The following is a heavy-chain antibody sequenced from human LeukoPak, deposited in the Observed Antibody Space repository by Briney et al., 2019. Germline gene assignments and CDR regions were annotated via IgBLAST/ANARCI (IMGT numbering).Heavy chain of an antibody. D-gene: IGHD5-18*01. V-gene: IGHV4-38-2*02. CDR3: ARDGPVDTAMVQNFYMDV. Sequence: PSETLSLTCAVSGYSINSGFYWGWIRQSPGKGLGWLGNIYHSGSTYYNPSLKSRVAISVDTPNNQFSLKLTSVTAADTAVYYCARDGPVDTAMVQNFYMDVWVKGTTVIVSS. CDR1: GYSINSGFY. CDR2: IYHSGST. J-gene: IGHJ6*03.